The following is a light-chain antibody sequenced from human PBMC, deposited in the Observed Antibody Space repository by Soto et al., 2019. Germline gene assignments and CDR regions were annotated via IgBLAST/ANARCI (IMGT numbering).Light chain of an antibody. V-gene: IGKV3-20*01. CDR1: QSVNNDY. J-gene: IGKJ1*01. CDR2: GAS. Sequence: EIVLTQSPGTLSLSPGDRATLSCRARQSVNNDYLAWYQQKPGQAPRLLIYGASRRATGIPDNFSGSGSGTDFTVTISKLEPEDFAVYYCQQYGRSPRTFGQGTKVEIK. CDR3: QQYGRSPRT.